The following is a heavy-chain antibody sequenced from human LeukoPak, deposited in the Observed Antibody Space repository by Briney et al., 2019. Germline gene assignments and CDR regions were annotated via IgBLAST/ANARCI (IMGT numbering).Heavy chain of an antibody. CDR2: IKPDSGDT. CDR1: GYTFSGYY. Sequence: ASVKVSCKASGYTFSGYYIHWVRQVPGQGLEWMGLIKPDSGDTNYAQNFRGRVTMTRDTSITTAYMELNRLTSDDTAVYYCVRDRPHNWFDPWGQGTLVTVSS. V-gene: IGHV1-2*02. CDR3: VRDRPHNWFDP. J-gene: IGHJ5*02.